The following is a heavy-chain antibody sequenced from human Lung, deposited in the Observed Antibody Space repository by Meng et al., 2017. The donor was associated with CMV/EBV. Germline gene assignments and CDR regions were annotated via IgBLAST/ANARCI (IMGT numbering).Heavy chain of an antibody. CDR2: TFYRSKWYN. CDR3: ARAGRSYLYYFDY. CDR1: GDSVSSNSAA. Sequence: PCAISGDSVSSNSAAWNWIRQSPSRGLEWLGTTFYRSKWYNNYGVSVKSRITINADTSKNQLSLQLTSVTPEDTAVYFCARAGRSYLYYFDYLGQGXLVTVSS. D-gene: IGHD3-22*01. J-gene: IGHJ4*02. V-gene: IGHV6-1*01.